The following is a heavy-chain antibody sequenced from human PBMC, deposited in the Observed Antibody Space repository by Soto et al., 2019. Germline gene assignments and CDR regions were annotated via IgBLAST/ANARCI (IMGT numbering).Heavy chain of an antibody. J-gene: IGHJ4*02. V-gene: IGHV3-30-3*01. CDR2: ISYDGSNK. D-gene: IGHD3-22*01. Sequence: PGGSLRLSCAASGFTFSSYAMHWVRQAPGKGLEWVAVISYDGSNKYYADSVKGRFTISRDNSKNTLYLQMNSLRAEDTAVYYCASGRRVYPPLKSAYDSSGYYQGSDYWGQGTLVTVSS. CDR3: ASGRRVYPPLKSAYDSSGYYQGSDY. CDR1: GFTFSSYA.